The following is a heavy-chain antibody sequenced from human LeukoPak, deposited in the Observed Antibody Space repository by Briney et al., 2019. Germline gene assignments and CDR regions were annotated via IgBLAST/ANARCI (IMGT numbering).Heavy chain of an antibody. D-gene: IGHD3-10*02. CDR2: IIPIFGTA. Sequence: SVKLSCKASGGTFSSYAISWLRQAPGQGLEWMGGIIPIFGTANYAQKFQGRVTITTDESTSPAYMELSSLRSEDTAVYYCARVVRGPDAFDIWGQGTMVTVSS. V-gene: IGHV1-69*05. CDR1: GGTFSSYA. J-gene: IGHJ3*02. CDR3: ARVVRGPDAFDI.